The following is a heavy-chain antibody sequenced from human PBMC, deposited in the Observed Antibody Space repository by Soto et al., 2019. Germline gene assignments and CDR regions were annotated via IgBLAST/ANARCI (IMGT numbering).Heavy chain of an antibody. V-gene: IGHV3-23*01. CDR1: GFNFKKFA. Sequence: EVQPLESGGGVVQPGGSLRLSCVASGFNFKKFAMSWVRQAPGEGLEWVSGISCCGGSTSYADSVKGRFSIARDDSTNTLSLQMNNLRVEDTAQYYCAKADGEQWLLPHLDKWGQGTLVTVS. J-gene: IGHJ4*02. D-gene: IGHD6-19*01. CDR3: AKADGEQWLLPHLDK. CDR2: ISCCGGST.